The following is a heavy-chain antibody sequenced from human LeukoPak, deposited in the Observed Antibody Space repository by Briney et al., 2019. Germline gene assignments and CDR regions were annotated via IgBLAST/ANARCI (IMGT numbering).Heavy chain of an antibody. CDR3: ARAPDFSSGWLLDR. CDR1: GGSFSGYY. J-gene: IGHJ4*02. D-gene: IGHD6-19*01. CDR2: INHSGST. V-gene: IGHV4-34*01. Sequence: SETLSLTCAVYGGSFSGYYWSWIRQPPGKGLEWIGEINHSGSTNYNPSLKSRVTISVDTSKNQFSLKLSSVTAADTGVYYCARAPDFSSGWLLDRWGQGSLVTVSS.